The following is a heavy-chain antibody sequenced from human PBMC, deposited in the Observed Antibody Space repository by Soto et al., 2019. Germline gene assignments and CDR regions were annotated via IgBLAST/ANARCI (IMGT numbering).Heavy chain of an antibody. CDR1: GGSISSHY. J-gene: IGHJ4*02. V-gene: IGHV4-59*11. D-gene: IGHD3-3*01. Sequence: SETLSLTCTVSGGSISSHYWTWIWIRQLPGRGLEWVGYIYDSVKTKYNPSLKSRVTISVDTSKNQFSLQLSSVTAADTAVYYCARAVNDFWSGFSYYFDFWGQGNMVTVSS. CDR2: IYDSVKT. CDR3: ARAVNDFWSGFSYYFDF.